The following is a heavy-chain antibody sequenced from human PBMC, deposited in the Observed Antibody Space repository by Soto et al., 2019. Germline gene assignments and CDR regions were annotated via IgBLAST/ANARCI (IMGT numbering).Heavy chain of an antibody. J-gene: IGHJ4*02. CDR3: ARASFGDYSSSPPSDVSGWYFFDY. D-gene: IGHD6-19*01. Sequence: QVQLQQWGAGLLKPSETLSLTCAVYGGSFSGYYWSWIRQPPGKGLEWIGEINHSGSTNYNPSLKSRVTISVDTSKNQFSLKLSSVTAADTAVYYCARASFGDYSSSPPSDVSGWYFFDYWGQGNLVTVSS. CDR1: GGSFSGYY. V-gene: IGHV4-34*01. CDR2: INHSGST.